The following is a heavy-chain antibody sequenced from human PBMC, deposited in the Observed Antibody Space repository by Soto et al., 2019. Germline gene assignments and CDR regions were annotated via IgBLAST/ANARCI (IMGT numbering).Heavy chain of an antibody. CDR2: IIPIFGTA. CDR1: GGTFSSYA. Sequence: SVKVSCKASGGTFSSYAIRWVRQAPGQGLEWMGGIIPIFGTANYAQKFQGRVTITADKSTSTAYMELSSLRSEDTAVYYCARGDSSGYYPYYYYGMDVWGQGTTVTVSS. D-gene: IGHD3-22*01. V-gene: IGHV1-69*06. CDR3: ARGDSSGYYPYYYYGMDV. J-gene: IGHJ6*02.